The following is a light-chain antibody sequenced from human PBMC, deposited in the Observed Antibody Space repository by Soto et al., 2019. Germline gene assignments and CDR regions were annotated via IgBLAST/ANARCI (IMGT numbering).Light chain of an antibody. CDR2: KAS. CDR3: LQYNVYPLT. CDR1: QNITRW. J-gene: IGKJ4*01. Sequence: DIQMTQSPSTLSASVGDTVTITCRASQNITRWLAWYQQRPGKAPNLLIHKASSLEGGVPSRFSGGASGTEFTLTISSLQPDDFASYCCLQYNVYPLTCGGGTKVEI. V-gene: IGKV1-5*03.